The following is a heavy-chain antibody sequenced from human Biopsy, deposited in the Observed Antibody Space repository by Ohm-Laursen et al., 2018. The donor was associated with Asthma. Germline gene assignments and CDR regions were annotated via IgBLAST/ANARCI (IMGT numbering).Heavy chain of an antibody. J-gene: IGHJ4*02. CDR1: GFTFSDYY. Sequence: LSLTCAASGFTFSDYYMSWIRQAPGKGLGWVSYISSSGGTIYYADSVKGRFTISRDNAQNSLFLQMTSLGAEDTAVYYCASECTVATCPLAYWGQGALVTVSS. V-gene: IGHV3-11*01. CDR2: ISSSGGTI. CDR3: ASECTVATCPLAY. D-gene: IGHD2-8*02.